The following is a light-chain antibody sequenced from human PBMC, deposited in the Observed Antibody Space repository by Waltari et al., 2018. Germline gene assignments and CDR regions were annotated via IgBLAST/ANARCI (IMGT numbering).Light chain of an antibody. CDR2: HAS. CDR3: QQGSAFPPT. CDR1: QAISSW. Sequence: EIQMTQSPSSVSASVGDRGPITCRASQAISSWLAWYQQKPGNSPNLLIYHASNLQSGVPSRFSGSGSGTDFTLTISSLRPEDSATYYCQQGSAFPPTFGQGTKVEVK. V-gene: IGKV1-12*01. J-gene: IGKJ1*01.